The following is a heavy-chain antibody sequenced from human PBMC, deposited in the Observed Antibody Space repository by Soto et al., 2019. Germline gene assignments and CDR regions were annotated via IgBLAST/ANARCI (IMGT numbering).Heavy chain of an antibody. Sequence: GGSLRLSCAASGFTFSSYGMHWVRQAPGKGLEWVAVISYDGSNKYYADSVKGRFTISRDNSKNTLYLQMNSLRAEDTAVYYCAKGSNYYYGMDVWGQGTTVTVSS. V-gene: IGHV3-30*18. J-gene: IGHJ6*02. CDR1: GFTFSSYG. CDR2: ISYDGSNK. CDR3: AKGSNYYYGMDV.